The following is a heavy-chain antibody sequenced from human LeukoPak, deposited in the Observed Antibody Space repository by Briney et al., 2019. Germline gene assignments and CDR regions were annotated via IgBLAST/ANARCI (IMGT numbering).Heavy chain of an antibody. D-gene: IGHD3-3*01. V-gene: IGHV4-39*01. CDR3: ARHYDFWSGYYWIDY. J-gene: IGHJ4*02. CDR2: IYYSGST. CDR1: GGSISSSSYY. Sequence: SETLSLTCTVSGGSISSSSYYWGWIRQPPGKGLEWIGSIYYSGSTYYNPSLKSRVTISVDTSKNQFSLKLSSVTAADTAVYYCARHYDFWSGYYWIDYWGQGTLVTVSS.